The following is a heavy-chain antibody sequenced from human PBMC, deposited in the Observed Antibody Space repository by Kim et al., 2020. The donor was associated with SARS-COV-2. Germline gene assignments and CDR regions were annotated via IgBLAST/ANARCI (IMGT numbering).Heavy chain of an antibody. D-gene: IGHD3-10*01. V-gene: IGHV3-23*01. J-gene: IGHJ4*02. CDR2: ISGSGGST. Sequence: GGSLRLSCAASGFTFSSYAMSWVRQAPGKGLEWVSAISGSGGSTYYADSVKGRFTISRDNSKNTLYLQMNSLRAEDTAVYYCAKVGEGFGELLNYFDYWGQGTLVTVSS. CDR3: AKVGEGFGELLNYFDY. CDR1: GFTFSSYA.